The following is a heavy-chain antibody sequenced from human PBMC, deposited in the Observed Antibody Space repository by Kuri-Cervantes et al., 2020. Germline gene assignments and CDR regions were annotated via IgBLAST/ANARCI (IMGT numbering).Heavy chain of an antibody. Sequence: WETLCLPWPAARRRISRYYWSWIRQPAGKGLEWIGRIYTSGSTNYNPSLKSRVAMSVDTSKNQFSLKLSSVTAADTAVYYCARDRYRGVRGVIYYYGMDVWGQGTMVTVSS. CDR2: IYTSGST. J-gene: IGHJ6*02. CDR3: ARDRYRGVRGVIYYYGMDV. CDR1: RRRISRYY. V-gene: IGHV4-4*07. D-gene: IGHD3-10*01.